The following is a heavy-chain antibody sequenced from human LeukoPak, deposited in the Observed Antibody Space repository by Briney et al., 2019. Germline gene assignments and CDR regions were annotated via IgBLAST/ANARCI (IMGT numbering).Heavy chain of an antibody. D-gene: IGHD3-10*01. V-gene: IGHV4-34*01. J-gene: IGHJ4*02. Sequence: SETLSLTCAVYGVSFSGYYWSWLRQPPGKGLEWLGEINHSGSTNYNPSLKSRVTISVDTSKNQFSLKLSSVTAADTAVYYCARRANYYGSGSYLGYWGQGTLVTVSS. CDR3: ARRANYYGSGSYLGY. CDR1: GVSFSGYY. CDR2: INHSGST.